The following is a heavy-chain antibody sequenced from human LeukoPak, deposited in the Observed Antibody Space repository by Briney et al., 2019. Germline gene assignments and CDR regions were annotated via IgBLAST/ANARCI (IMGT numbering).Heavy chain of an antibody. Sequence: GGSLRLSCVASGFTFSSHAMCWVRQAPGKGLEWVASIDISGGSTYYEDSVQGRFTVSRDNSKNTLYLEMNSLRVEDTALYYCANEVRPNDYWGQGTLVTVSS. V-gene: IGHV3-23*01. CDR1: GFTFSSHA. CDR3: ANEVRPNDY. D-gene: IGHD1-1*01. CDR2: IDISGGST. J-gene: IGHJ4*02.